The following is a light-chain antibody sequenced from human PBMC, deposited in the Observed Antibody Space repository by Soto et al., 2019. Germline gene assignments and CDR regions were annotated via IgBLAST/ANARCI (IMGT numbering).Light chain of an antibody. CDR2: AAS. V-gene: IGKV1-39*01. J-gene: IGKJ2*01. CDR1: QSISSY. Sequence: DIQMTQPPSSLSASVGDRFTITCRASQSISSYLNWYQQKPGKAPKLLIYAASSLQSGVPSRFSGSGSGTDFTLTISSLQPEDFATYYCQQSYSTPHTFGQGTKLEIK. CDR3: QQSYSTPHT.